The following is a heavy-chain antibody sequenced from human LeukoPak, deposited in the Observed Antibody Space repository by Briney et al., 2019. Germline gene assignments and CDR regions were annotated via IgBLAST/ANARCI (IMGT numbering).Heavy chain of an antibody. J-gene: IGHJ4*02. CDR1: GFTFSSYA. CDR3: ARTPQYYDILTGYYNVPLDY. V-gene: IGHV3-23*01. D-gene: IGHD3-9*01. CDR2: ISGSGGST. Sequence: PGGSLRLSCAASGFTFSSYAMSWVRQAPGKGLEWVSDISGSGGSTNYADSVKGRFTISRDNSKNTLYLQMNSLRVEDTAIYYCARTPQYYDILTGYYNVPLDYWGQGTLVTVSS.